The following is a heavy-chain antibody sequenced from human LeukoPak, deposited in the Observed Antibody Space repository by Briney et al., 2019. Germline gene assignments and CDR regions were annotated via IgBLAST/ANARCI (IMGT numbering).Heavy chain of an antibody. CDR3: ARGERVLDKDAFDI. CDR1: GGTFSSYA. CDR2: IIPIFGTA. Sequence: GSSVKVSCKASGGTFSSYAISWVRQAPGQGLEWMGGIIPIFGTANYAQKFQGRVTITRNTSISTAYMELSSLRSEDTAVYYCARGERVLDKDAFDIWGQGTMVTVSS. J-gene: IGHJ3*02. V-gene: IGHV1-69*05.